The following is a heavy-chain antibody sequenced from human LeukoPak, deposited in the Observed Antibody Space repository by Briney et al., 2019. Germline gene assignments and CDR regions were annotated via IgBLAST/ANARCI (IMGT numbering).Heavy chain of an antibody. CDR1: GGSFSGSY. CDR3: ALDAGNSLDAFDI. D-gene: IGHD1-26*01. Sequence: SETLSLTCAVYGGSFSGSYWSWIRQPPGKGREWIGEINHSGSTKYNPSLKSRVTISVDTSTNQFSLNLSSVTAADTAVYYCALDAGNSLDAFDIWGPGTMVTVSS. CDR2: INHSGST. J-gene: IGHJ3*02. V-gene: IGHV4-34*01.